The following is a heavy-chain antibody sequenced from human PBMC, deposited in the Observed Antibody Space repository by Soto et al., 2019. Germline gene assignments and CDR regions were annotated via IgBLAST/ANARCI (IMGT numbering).Heavy chain of an antibody. CDR2: ISAYNGNT. J-gene: IGHJ6*02. CDR1: GYTFTSYG. V-gene: IGHV1-18*01. D-gene: IGHD6-13*01. Sequence: QVQLVQSGAEVKKPGASVKVSCKASGYTFTSYGISWVRQAPGQGLEWMGWISAYNGNTNYAQKLQGRVTMTTDTSTRTAYMELRSLRSDDTAVYYCARDWEQLTVRYYYYYGMDVWGQGTTVTVSS. CDR3: ARDWEQLTVRYYYYYGMDV.